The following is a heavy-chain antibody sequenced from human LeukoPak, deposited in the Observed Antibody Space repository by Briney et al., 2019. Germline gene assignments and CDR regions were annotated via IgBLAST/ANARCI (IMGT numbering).Heavy chain of an antibody. D-gene: IGHD5-18*01. CDR2: ISYDGSNK. Sequence: GGSLRLSCAASGFTFSSYAMHWVRQAPGKGLEWVAVISYDGSNKYYADSVKGRFTISRDNSKNTLYLQMNSLRAEDTAVYYCAKDPRGYGFSYGMDVWGQGTTVTVSS. J-gene: IGHJ6*02. V-gene: IGHV3-30-3*01. CDR3: AKDPRGYGFSYGMDV. CDR1: GFTFSSYA.